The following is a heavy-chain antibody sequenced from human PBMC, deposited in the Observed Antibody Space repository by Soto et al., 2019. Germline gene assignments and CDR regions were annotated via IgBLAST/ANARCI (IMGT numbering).Heavy chain of an antibody. V-gene: IGHV4-30-4*01. Sequence: QVQLQESGPGLVKPSQTLSLTCTVSGGSISSGDYYWSWIRQPPGEGLEWIANIYKSGTTYYSPSLKSRVVTSLDTSKNQFSLTLSSVTAADTAVYYCARREDYGHYGFFQRWGQGTLVTVSS. CDR2: IYKSGTT. D-gene: IGHD4-17*01. J-gene: IGHJ1*01. CDR1: GGSISSGDYY. CDR3: ARREDYGHYGFFQR.